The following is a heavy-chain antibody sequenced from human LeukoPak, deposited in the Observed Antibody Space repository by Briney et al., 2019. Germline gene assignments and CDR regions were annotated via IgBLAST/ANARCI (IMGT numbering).Heavy chain of an antibody. CDR3: ARSPHYYGSGSNFVDY. J-gene: IGHJ4*02. V-gene: IGHV1-18*01. Sequence: ASVKVSCKASGYTFTSYGISWVRQAPGQGLEWMGWISAYNGNTNYAQKLQGRVTMTTDTSTSTAYMELRSLRSDDTAVYYCARSPHYYGSGSNFVDYWGQGTLVTVSS. D-gene: IGHD3-10*01. CDR2: ISAYNGNT. CDR1: GYTFTSYG.